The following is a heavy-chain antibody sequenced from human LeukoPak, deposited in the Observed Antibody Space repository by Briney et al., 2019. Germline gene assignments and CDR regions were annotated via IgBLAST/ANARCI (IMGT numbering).Heavy chain of an antibody. Sequence: GGSLRLSCAASGVTFSSYGMHWVRQAPGKGLEWVAFIRYDGSNKYYADSVKGRFTISRDNSKNTLYLQMNSLRAEDTAVYYCAKEEYPIGPLDYWGQGTLVTVSS. CDR1: GVTFSSYG. V-gene: IGHV3-30*02. CDR3: AKEEYPIGPLDY. J-gene: IGHJ4*02. D-gene: IGHD2-2*01. CDR2: IRYDGSNK.